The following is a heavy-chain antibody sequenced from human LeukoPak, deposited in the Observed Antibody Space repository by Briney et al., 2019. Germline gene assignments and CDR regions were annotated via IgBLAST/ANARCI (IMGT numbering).Heavy chain of an antibody. Sequence: PSETLSLTCAVYGGSFSGYYWSWIRQPPVKGLEWIGEINHSGSTNYNPSLKSRVTISVDTSKNQFSLKLSSVTAADTAVYYCARVIAAAGSVWGQGTLVTVSS. V-gene: IGHV4-34*01. D-gene: IGHD6-13*01. CDR2: INHSGST. CDR1: GGSFSGYY. CDR3: ARVIAAAGSV. J-gene: IGHJ4*02.